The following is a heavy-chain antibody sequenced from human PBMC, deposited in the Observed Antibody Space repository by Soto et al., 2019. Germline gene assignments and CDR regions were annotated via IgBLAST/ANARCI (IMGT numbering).Heavy chain of an antibody. CDR1: GFTFSSYA. D-gene: IGHD3-22*01. CDR3: ATVPTFDPNYYDSSGYPNLNS. V-gene: IGHV3-23*01. J-gene: IGHJ4*02. CDR2: ISGSGGST. Sequence: GGSLRLSCAASGFTFSSYAMSWVRQAPGKGLEWVSAISGSGGSTYYADSVKGRFTISRDNSKNTLYLQMNSLRAEDTAVYYCATVPTFDPNYYDSSGYPNLNSWGKGTLLTV.